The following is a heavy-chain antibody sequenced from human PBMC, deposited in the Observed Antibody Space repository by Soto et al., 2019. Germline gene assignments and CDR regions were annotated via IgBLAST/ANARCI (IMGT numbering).Heavy chain of an antibody. Sequence: ASVKVSCKASGYTFTIYGIIWVRQAPGQGLEWMGWISAYNGNTNYAQKLQGRVTMTTDTSTSTAYMELRSLRSDDTAVYYCARRGYCSSTSCFSDAFDIWGQGTMVTVSS. CDR2: ISAYNGNT. J-gene: IGHJ3*02. V-gene: IGHV1-18*01. CDR3: ARRGYCSSTSCFSDAFDI. D-gene: IGHD2-2*03. CDR1: GYTFTIYG.